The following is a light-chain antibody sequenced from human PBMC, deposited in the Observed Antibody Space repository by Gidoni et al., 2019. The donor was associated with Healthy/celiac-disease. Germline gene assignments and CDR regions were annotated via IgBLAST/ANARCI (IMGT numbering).Light chain of an antibody. Sequence: DIQMTQSPSSLSASVGDRATITVRAIQSISSYLNWYQQKPGKATKLLIYAASSLQSGVPSRFSGSGSGTDFTLTISSLQPEDFATYSCQQSYSTPLPFGGGTRVEIK. CDR1: QSISSY. CDR3: QQSYSTPLP. V-gene: IGKV1-39*01. CDR2: AAS. J-gene: IGKJ4*01.